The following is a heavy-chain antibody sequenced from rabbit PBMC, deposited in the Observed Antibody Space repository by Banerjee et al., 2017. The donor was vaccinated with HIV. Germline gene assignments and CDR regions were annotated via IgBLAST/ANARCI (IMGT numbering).Heavy chain of an antibody. V-gene: IGHV1S45*01. J-gene: IGHJ4*01. CDR2: INTSSGNT. CDR1: GFSFSNKYV. D-gene: IGHD8-1*01. CDR3: ARGYAGSTYYGRIPDYFNL. Sequence: QEQLEESGGDLVKPEGSLTLTCTASGFSFSNKYVMCWVRQAPGKGLEWIACINTSSGNTVYASWAKGRFTISRTSSTTVTLQMTSLTAADTATYFCARGYAGSTYYGRIPDYFNLWGPGTLVTVS.